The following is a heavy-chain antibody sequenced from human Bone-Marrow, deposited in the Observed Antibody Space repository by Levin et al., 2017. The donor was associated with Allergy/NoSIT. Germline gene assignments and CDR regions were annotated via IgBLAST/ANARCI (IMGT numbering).Heavy chain of an antibody. D-gene: IGHD3-10*01. CDR1: GFTFRYYA. CDR3: AKDLNYGSGAYFNPSP. J-gene: IGHJ5*02. CDR2: IRDDGTPT. Sequence: GGSLRLSCVGAGFTFRYYAMSWVRQAPGKGLEWVSSIRDDGTPTYYVDSVRGRFTISRDNSKNTLYLQMNSLRAEDTALYYCAKDLNYGSGAYFNPSPWGQGTLVTVSS. V-gene: IGHV3-23*01.